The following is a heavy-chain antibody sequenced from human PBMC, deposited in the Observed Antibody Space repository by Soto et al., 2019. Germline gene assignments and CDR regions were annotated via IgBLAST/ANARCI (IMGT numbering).Heavy chain of an antibody. CDR2: IRGSGGST. CDR3: AKGFGISWQYYLDY. D-gene: IGHD3-10*01. Sequence: EVQLLESGGGLVQPGGSPRLSCAASGFSFASYAMNWVRQAPGKGLEWVSGIRGSGGSTYYADSVKGRFTISRDNSKNTLYLQLSRLRVEDTAVYYCAKGFGISWQYYLDYWGQGTLVTVSS. J-gene: IGHJ4*02. V-gene: IGHV3-23*01. CDR1: GFSFASYA.